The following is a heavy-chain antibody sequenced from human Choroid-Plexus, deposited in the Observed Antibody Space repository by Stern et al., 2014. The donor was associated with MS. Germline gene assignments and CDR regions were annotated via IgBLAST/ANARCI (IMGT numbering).Heavy chain of an antibody. CDR2: INTKTGNP. CDR1: GYNLTTYA. Sequence: QVQLVQSGSELKKPGASVKVSCRASGYNLTTYAINWVRQAPGQGLEWMGWINTKTGNPTVAQGFTGRFVFSLDTSINTAFLQISSLKAEDSALYYCATWGAGSSPPLFYWGQGTLVTVSS. V-gene: IGHV7-4-1*02. CDR3: ATWGAGSSPPLFY. D-gene: IGHD6-6*01. J-gene: IGHJ4*02.